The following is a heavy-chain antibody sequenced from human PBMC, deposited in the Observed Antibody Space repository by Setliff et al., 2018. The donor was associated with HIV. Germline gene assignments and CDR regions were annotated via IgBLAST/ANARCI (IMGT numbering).Heavy chain of an antibody. V-gene: IGHV1-18*01. CDR3: ARVPPDRGGYSIFDS. D-gene: IGHD3-22*01. CDR1: GYSVATHG. Sequence: GASVKVSCKTSGYSVATHGLSWVRQAPGEGLEWMGWISAYTGNTNYAQKFHGRVSMTTDPSTSTGYMELTSLRSDDTAVYYCARVPPDRGGYSIFDSWGQGTLVTVSS. CDR2: ISAYTGNT. J-gene: IGHJ4*02.